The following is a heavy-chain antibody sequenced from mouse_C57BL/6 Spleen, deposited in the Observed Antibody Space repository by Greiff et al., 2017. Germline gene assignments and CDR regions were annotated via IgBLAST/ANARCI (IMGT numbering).Heavy chain of an antibody. D-gene: IGHD2-1*01. J-gene: IGHJ3*01. CDR1: GFTFSSYA. CDR3: ASDGNPFAY. V-gene: IGHV5-4*03. CDR2: ISDGGSYT. Sequence: EVKLMESGGGLVKPGGSLKLSCAASGFTFSSYAMSWVRQTPEKRLEWVATISDGGSYTYYPDNVKGRFTISRDNAKNNLYLQMSHLKSEDTAMYYCASDGNPFAYWGQGTLVTVSA.